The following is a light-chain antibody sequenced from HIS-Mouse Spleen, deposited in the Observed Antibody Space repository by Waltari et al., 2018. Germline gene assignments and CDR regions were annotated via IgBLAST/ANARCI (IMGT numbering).Light chain of an antibody. CDR1: SSDVGSYNL. CDR3: CSYAGSSTWV. Sequence: QSALTQPASVSGSPGQSITISCTGTSSDVGSYNLVSWYQQHPGKAPKLMFYDGSKRPSGVSNRFSGSKSGNTASLTISGLQAEDEADYYCCSYAGSSTWVFGGGTKLTVL. V-gene: IGLV2-23*01. J-gene: IGLJ3*02. CDR2: DGS.